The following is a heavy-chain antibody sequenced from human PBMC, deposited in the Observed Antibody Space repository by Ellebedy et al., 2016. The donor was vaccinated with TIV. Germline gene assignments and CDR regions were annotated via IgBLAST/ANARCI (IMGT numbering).Heavy chain of an antibody. J-gene: IGHJ4*02. V-gene: IGHV3-30-3*01. Sequence: GESLKISCAASGFTFSSDAMHWVRQAPGKGLEWVAVISYDGSNKYYADSVKGRFTISRDNSKNTLYLQMNSLRAEDTAVYYCARYGSGYYLYFDYWGQGTLVTVSS. D-gene: IGHD3-22*01. CDR1: GFTFSSDA. CDR2: ISYDGSNK. CDR3: ARYGSGYYLYFDY.